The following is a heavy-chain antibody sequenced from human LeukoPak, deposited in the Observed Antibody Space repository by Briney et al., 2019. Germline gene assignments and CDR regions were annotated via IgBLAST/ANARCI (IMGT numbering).Heavy chain of an antibody. D-gene: IGHD3-3*01. V-gene: IGHV4-34*01. J-gene: IGHJ4*02. CDR1: GGSFSGYY. Sequence: PSETLSLTCAVYGGSFSGYYWSWIRQPPGKGLEWIGEINHSGSTNYNPSLKSRVTISVDTSKNQFSLKLSSVTAADTAVYYCARRPLYDFWSGYNFDYWGQGTLVTVSS. CDR2: INHSGST. CDR3: ARRPLYDFWSGYNFDY.